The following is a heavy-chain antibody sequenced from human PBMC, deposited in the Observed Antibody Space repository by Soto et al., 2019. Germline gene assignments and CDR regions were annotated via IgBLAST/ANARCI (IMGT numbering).Heavy chain of an antibody. CDR2: ISCVGSDE. CDR3: AKGFGISWQYYFDY. J-gene: IGHJ4*02. CDR1: GFTFSSYG. V-gene: IGHV3-30*18. D-gene: IGHD6-13*01. Sequence: GGSLRLSCAASGFTFSSYGMHWVRQAPGKGLEWVAPISCVGSDEYYADSVKGRFTISRDNSKNTLYLQMNSLRAEDTAVYFCAKGFGISWQYYFDYWGQGTLVTVSS.